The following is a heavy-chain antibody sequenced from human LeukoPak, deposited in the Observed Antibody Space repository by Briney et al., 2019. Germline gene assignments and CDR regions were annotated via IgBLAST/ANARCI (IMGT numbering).Heavy chain of an antibody. Sequence: GASVKVSCKASGYTFTSYGISWVRQAPGQGLEWMGWISAYNGNTNYAQKLQGIVTMTTDTSTSTAYMELRSLRSDDTAVYYCARVQTGSTFYLFVYWGQGTLVTVSS. CDR1: GYTFTSYG. D-gene: IGHD1-7*01. CDR3: ARVQTGSTFYLFVY. CDR2: ISAYNGNT. J-gene: IGHJ4*02. V-gene: IGHV1-18*01.